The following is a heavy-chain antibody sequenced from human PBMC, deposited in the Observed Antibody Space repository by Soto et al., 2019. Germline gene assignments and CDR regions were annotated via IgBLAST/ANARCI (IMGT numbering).Heavy chain of an antibody. J-gene: IGHJ4*02. CDR1: GFPFNSYV. D-gene: IGHD3-22*01. Sequence: GGSLRLSCTASGFPFNSYVMNWVRQAPGKGLEWVSTISGSGDSTYFADSVKGRFTISRDNAKNSLYLQMNSLRDEDTAVYYCARDDYYDTSGYLALFDYWGQGTLVTVSS. V-gene: IGHV3-23*01. CDR2: ISGSGDST. CDR3: ARDDYYDTSGYLALFDY.